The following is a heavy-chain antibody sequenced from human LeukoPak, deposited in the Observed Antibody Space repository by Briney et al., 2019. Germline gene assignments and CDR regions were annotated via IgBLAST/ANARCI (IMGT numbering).Heavy chain of an antibody. Sequence: PSETLSLTCAVSGYSISSGYYWGWIRQPPGKRLEWIGSIYHSGSTYYNPSLKSRVSISVDTSKNQFSLKLSSVTAADTAVYYCARGCGKVGATVHPSDYWGQGTLVTVSS. CDR1: GYSISSGYY. V-gene: IGHV4-38-2*01. CDR2: IYHSGST. CDR3: ARGCGKVGATVHPSDY. D-gene: IGHD1-26*01. J-gene: IGHJ4*02.